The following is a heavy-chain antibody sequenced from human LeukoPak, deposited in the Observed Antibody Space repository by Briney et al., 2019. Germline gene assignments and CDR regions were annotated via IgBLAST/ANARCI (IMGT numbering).Heavy chain of an antibody. D-gene: IGHD2-15*01. V-gene: IGHV3-23*01. CDR2: ISGSGGST. Sequence: GGSLRLSCAASGFTFSSYAMSWVRQAPGKGLEWVSAISGSGGSTHYANSVKGRFTISRDNSKNTLYLQMNSLRAEDTAVYYCAKDLRRNCSGGSCPWGQGTLVTVSS. CDR3: AKDLRRNCSGGSCP. CDR1: GFTFSSYA. J-gene: IGHJ5*02.